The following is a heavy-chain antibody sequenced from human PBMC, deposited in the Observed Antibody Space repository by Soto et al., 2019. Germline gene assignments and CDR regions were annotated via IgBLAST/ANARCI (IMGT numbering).Heavy chain of an antibody. J-gene: IGHJ6*02. D-gene: IGHD6-6*01. V-gene: IGHV3-30*03. CDR2: ISYDGSNK. CDR3: ATSHSSSPFLHYYYYGMDV. CDR1: GFTFSSYG. Sequence: GGSLRLSCAASGFTFSSYGMHWVRQAPGKGLEWVAVISYDGSNKYYADSVKGRFTISRDNSKNTLYLQVNSLRAEDTAVYYCATSHSSSPFLHYYYYGMDVWGQGTTVTVSS.